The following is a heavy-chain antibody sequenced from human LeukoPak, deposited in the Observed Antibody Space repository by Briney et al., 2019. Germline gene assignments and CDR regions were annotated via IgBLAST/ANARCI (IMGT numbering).Heavy chain of an antibody. CDR1: GFTFSSYE. D-gene: IGHD3-22*01. Sequence: GGSLRLSCAASGFTFSSYEMNWVRQAPGKGLEWVSYISSSGSTIYYADSVKGRFTISRDNAKNSVYLEMNSLRADDTAVYYCARDPSYSYDSSGHWDYWGQGTLVTVSS. CDR3: ARDPSYSYDSSGHWDY. CDR2: ISSSGSTI. V-gene: IGHV3-48*03. J-gene: IGHJ4*02.